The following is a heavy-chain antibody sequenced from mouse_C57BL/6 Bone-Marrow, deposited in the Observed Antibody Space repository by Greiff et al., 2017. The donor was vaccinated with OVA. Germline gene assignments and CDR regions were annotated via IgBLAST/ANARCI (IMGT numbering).Heavy chain of an antibody. CDR3: VRSLFYSNYGAWFAY. Sequence: EVKLMESGGGLVQPKGSLKLSCAASGFSFNTYAMNWVRQAPGKGLEWVARIRSKSNNYATYYADSVKDRFTISRDDSESMLYLQMNNLKTEDTAMYYCVRSLFYSNYGAWFAYWGQGTLVTVSA. CDR2: IRSKSNNYAT. D-gene: IGHD2-5*01. CDR1: GFSFNTYA. J-gene: IGHJ3*01. V-gene: IGHV10-1*01.